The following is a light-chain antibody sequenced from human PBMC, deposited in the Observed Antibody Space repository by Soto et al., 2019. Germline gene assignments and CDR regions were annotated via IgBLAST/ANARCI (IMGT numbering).Light chain of an antibody. CDR2: EVS. V-gene: IGLV2-14*01. CDR1: SSDVGDYNY. CDR3: SSYISNSIVV. J-gene: IGLJ2*01. Sequence: QSALTQPASVSGSPGESITISCTGTSSDVGDYNYVSWYQQHPGKAPKLMIYEVSHRLSGVSNRFSGSKSGYTASLTISGIQDEDEADYYYSSYISNSIVVFGGGTKLTVL.